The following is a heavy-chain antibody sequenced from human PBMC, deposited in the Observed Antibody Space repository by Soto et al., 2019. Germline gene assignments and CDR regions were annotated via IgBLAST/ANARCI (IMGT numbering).Heavy chain of an antibody. Sequence: PGGSLRLSCAASGFTFSSYGMHWVRQAPGKGLEWVAVISYDGSNKYYVDSVKGRFTISRDNSKNTLYLQMNSLRAEDTAVYYCAKGGGSDTAMVFPDWFYFDYWGQGTLVTVSS. CDR2: ISYDGSNK. CDR3: AKGGGSDTAMVFPDWFYFDY. D-gene: IGHD5-18*01. CDR1: GFTFSSYG. V-gene: IGHV3-30*18. J-gene: IGHJ4*02.